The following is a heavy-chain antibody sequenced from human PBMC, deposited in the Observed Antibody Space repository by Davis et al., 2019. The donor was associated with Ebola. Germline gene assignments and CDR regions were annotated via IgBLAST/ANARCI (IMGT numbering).Heavy chain of an antibody. CDR1: GYTFTRYA. V-gene: IGHV1-3*04. CDR2: INTGNGNT. Sequence: ASVKVSCKASGYTFTRYAMHWVRQAPGQRLEWMGWINTGNGNTKYSQKFQGRVTITRDTSASTAYMELSSLRSEDTAVYYCAREEAEYYDILRYYGMDVWGKGTTVTVSS. J-gene: IGHJ6*04. D-gene: IGHD3-9*01. CDR3: AREEAEYYDILRYYGMDV.